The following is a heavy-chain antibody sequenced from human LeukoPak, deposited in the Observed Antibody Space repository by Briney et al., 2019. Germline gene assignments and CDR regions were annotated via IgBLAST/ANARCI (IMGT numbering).Heavy chain of an antibody. CDR1: GGSISSSSYY. Sequence: SSETLSLTCTVSGGSISSSSYYWGWIRQPPGKGLEWIGSIYYSGSTYYNPSLKSRVTISVDTSKNQFSLKLSSVTAADTAVYYCARDYYYDSSGYYSPLDYWGQGTLVTVSS. D-gene: IGHD3-22*01. CDR3: ARDYYYDSSGYYSPLDY. CDR2: IYYSGST. J-gene: IGHJ4*02. V-gene: IGHV4-39*07.